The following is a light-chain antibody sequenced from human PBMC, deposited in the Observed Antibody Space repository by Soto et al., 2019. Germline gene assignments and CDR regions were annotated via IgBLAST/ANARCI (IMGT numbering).Light chain of an antibody. J-gene: IGKJ1*01. Sequence: EIVMTQSPATLSVSPGERATLSCRASQTVSSNLAWYQQKPGQAPRLLIYGASTRATGIPARFSGSGSGTEFTLIISSLQSEDFAVYYCRHYNNWPPWTFGQGTKVDI. V-gene: IGKV3-15*01. CDR3: RHYNNWPPWT. CDR2: GAS. CDR1: QTVSSN.